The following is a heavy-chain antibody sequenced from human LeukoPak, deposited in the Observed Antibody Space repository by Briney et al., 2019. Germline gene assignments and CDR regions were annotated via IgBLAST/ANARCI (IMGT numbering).Heavy chain of an antibody. Sequence: GGSLRLSCAASGFTFSSYTMHWVRQAPGKGLEWVANIKQDGSEKYYVDSVKGRFTISRDNAKNSLYLQMNSLRAEDTAVYYCAREDSTSSFDYWGQGTLVTVSS. V-gene: IGHV3-7*03. CDR1: GFTFSSYT. D-gene: IGHD6-13*01. J-gene: IGHJ4*02. CDR3: AREDSTSSFDY. CDR2: IKQDGSEK.